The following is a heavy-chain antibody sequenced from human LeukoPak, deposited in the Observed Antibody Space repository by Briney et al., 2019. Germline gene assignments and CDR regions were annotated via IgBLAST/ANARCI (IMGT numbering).Heavy chain of an antibody. CDR3: ASTSYSGYDSYNWFDP. CDR2: IIPIFGTA. Sequence: SVKVSCKASGGTFGSYAISWVRQAPGQGLEWMGGIIPIFGTANYAQKFQGRVTITADKSTSTAYMELSSLRSEDTAVYYCASTSYSGYDSYNWFDPWGQGTLVTVSS. J-gene: IGHJ5*02. D-gene: IGHD5-12*01. CDR1: GGTFGSYA. V-gene: IGHV1-69*06.